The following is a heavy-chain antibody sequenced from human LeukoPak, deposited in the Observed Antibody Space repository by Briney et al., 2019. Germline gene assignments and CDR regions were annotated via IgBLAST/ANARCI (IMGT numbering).Heavy chain of an antibody. CDR2: MNPNSGNT. CDR3: ARGGYYYDSSGYYSLLDY. V-gene: IGHV1-8*01. CDR1: GYTFTSYD. D-gene: IGHD3-22*01. Sequence: GASVKVSCKASGYTFTSYDINWVRQATGQGLEWMGWMNPNSGNTGYAQKFQGRVTMTRNTSISTAYMELSSLGSEDTAVYYCARGGYYYDSSGYYSLLDYWGQGTLVTVSS. J-gene: IGHJ4*02.